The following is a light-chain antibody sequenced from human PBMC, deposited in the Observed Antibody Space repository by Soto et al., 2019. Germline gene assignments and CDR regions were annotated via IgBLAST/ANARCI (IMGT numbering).Light chain of an antibody. CDR3: SAYTSSTTYV. CDR2: AVS. Sequence: QSVLTQPASVSGSPGQSITISCTGTSSDVGGYKYVSWYQQHPGKAPKLVIYAVSNRPSGVSNRFSGSKSGNTASLTISGLQAEDEANYYCSAYTSSTTYVFGTGTRSPS. V-gene: IGLV2-14*01. J-gene: IGLJ1*01. CDR1: SSDVGGYKY.